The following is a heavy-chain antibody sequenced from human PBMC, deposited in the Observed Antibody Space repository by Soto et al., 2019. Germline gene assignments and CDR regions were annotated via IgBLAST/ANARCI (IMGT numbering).Heavy chain of an antibody. CDR1: GGTFSSYA. CDR2: IIPIFGTA. D-gene: IGHD4-17*01. J-gene: IGHJ6*02. V-gene: IGHV1-69*01. CDR3: ASLDRGPTETPRQSQRYYYYCGMDD. Sequence: QVQLVQSGAEVKKPGSSVKVSCKASGGTFSSYAISWVRQAPGQGLEWMGGIIPIFGTANYAQKFQGRVTITADESTSTAYMELSSLRSEDTAVYYCASLDRGPTETPRQSQRYYYYCGMDDWGQGTTVTVSS.